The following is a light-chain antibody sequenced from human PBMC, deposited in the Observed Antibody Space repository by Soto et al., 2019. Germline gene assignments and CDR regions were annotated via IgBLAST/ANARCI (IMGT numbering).Light chain of an antibody. J-gene: IGKJ4*01. Sequence: DIQMTQSPSTLSASVVDRVTITCRASQSISTWLAWYQQKPGKAPKLLISKASSLESGVPARFSGSGSGTEFTLSISSLQPVDSATYYCQQYNSHPLTFGGGTKVDIK. CDR3: QQYNSHPLT. CDR2: KAS. CDR1: QSISTW. V-gene: IGKV1-5*03.